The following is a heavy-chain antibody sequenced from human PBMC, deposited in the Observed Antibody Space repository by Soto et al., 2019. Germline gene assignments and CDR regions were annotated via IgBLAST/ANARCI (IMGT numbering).Heavy chain of an antibody. CDR2: ISGSGGST. V-gene: IGHV3-23*01. CDR1: GFTFSIFA. CDR3: AKEVSLGSTVDLGY. J-gene: IGHJ4*02. D-gene: IGHD7-27*01. Sequence: GGSLRLSCAASGFTFSIFAMSWVRQSPGKGLEWVSTISGSGGSTYYADAVKGRFSISRGNSMGTLYLQMKSLRVEDTAIYYCAKEVSLGSTVDLGYWGQGTLVTVSS.